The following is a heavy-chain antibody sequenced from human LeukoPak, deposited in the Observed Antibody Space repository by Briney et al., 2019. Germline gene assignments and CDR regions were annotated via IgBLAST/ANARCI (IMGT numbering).Heavy chain of an antibody. D-gene: IGHD3-16*02. V-gene: IGHV3-7*01. J-gene: IGHJ4*02. CDR3: ARVTGTDYIWGSYRY. Sequence: GGSLRLSCAASGFTFSNYWMTWVRQAPGKGLEWVANIKQDGSEKYYVDSVKGRFTISRDNAENSLYLQMNSLRAEDTAVYYCARVTGTDYIWGSYRYWGQGTLVTVSS. CDR2: IKQDGSEK. CDR1: GFTFSNYW.